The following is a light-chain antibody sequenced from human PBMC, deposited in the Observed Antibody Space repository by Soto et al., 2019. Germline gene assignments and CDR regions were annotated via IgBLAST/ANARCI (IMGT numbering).Light chain of an antibody. CDR1: QAVRNN. CDR2: EES. CDR3: QQVKTYPRT. Sequence: DIHLTQSPSFRSASVGDRVTITCRPSQAVRNNMAWYPQKPGKPPKLLIYEESTLHSGVPSRFSGRKSGTQFTLTIDSLQPEDFATYYCQQVKTYPRTFGGGTKVDIK. V-gene: IGKV1-9*01. J-gene: IGKJ4*01.